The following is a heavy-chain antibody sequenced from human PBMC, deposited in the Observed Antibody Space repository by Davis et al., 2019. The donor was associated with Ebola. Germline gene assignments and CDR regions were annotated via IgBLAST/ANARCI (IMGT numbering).Heavy chain of an antibody. CDR2: IYYSGIT. CDR3: ARQGWSGYSFRHWLDP. CDR1: GGSTISSSSY. D-gene: IGHD3-3*01. V-gene: IGHV4-39*01. Sequence: MPSETLSLTCTVSGGSTISSSSYWGWIRQPPRKGLVWLGSIYYSGITYYNPSLKSRVTISVDTSKNQFSLKLRSVTAADTAVYYCARQGWSGYSFRHWLDPWGRGTLVTVSS. J-gene: IGHJ5*02.